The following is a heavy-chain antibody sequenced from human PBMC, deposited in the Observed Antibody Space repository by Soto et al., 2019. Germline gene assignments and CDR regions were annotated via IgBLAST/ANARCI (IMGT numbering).Heavy chain of an antibody. Sequence: PGGSLRVSCGAAGFPFDDYAVHWVRPNPGKGLEWVSGISWNSGSIGYADSVKGRFTISRDNAKNSLYLQMNSLRAEDTALYYCAKDIRYCRSTSCSSDAFDIWGQGTMVTVS. J-gene: IGHJ3*02. CDR3: AKDIRYCRSTSCSSDAFDI. D-gene: IGHD2-2*01. CDR1: GFPFDDYA. V-gene: IGHV3-9*01. CDR2: ISWNSGSI.